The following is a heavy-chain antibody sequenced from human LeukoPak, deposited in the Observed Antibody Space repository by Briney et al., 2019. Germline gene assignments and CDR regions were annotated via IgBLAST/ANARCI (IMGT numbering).Heavy chain of an antibody. CDR1: GFTFSSYA. CDR3: ARDAAIVGTHPPDY. D-gene: IGHD1-26*01. Sequence: PGRSLRLSCAASGFTFSSYAMHWVRQAPGKGLEWVSHISGSSSTIYYADSVKGRFTISRDNAKNSLYLQMNSLRTEDTAVYYCARDAAIVGTHPPDYWGQGTLVTVSS. V-gene: IGHV3-48*04. CDR2: ISGSSSTI. J-gene: IGHJ4*02.